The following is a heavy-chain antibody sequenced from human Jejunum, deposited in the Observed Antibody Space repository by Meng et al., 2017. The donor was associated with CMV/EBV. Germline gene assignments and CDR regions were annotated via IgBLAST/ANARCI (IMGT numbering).Heavy chain of an antibody. J-gene: IGHJ4*02. D-gene: IGHD3-16*02. CDR3: ARHQNGGTYPLDY. V-gene: IGHV4-59*08. CDR2: NYYSGST. CDR1: GGSISTYY. Sequence: GQRQESGPGLVKPSETLSLTCAVSGGSISTYYWSWIRQPPGKGLEWIGNNYYSGSTNYNPSLASRVTISVDSSKNQFSLKLSSVTAADTAVYYCARHQNGGTYPLDYWGQGTLDTVSS.